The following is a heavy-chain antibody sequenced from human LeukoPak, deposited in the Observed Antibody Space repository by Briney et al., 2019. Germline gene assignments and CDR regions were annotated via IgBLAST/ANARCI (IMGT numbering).Heavy chain of an antibody. Sequence: GGSLRLSCAASGFTFSSYAMHWVRQAPGKGLEWVAVISYDGSNKYYADSVKGRFTISRDNAKNSLYLQMNSLRVEDTAVYYCAREGRSLHTFWGQGTLVTVSS. J-gene: IGHJ4*02. V-gene: IGHV3-30-3*01. D-gene: IGHD5/OR15-5a*01. CDR3: AREGRSLHTF. CDR1: GFTFSSYA. CDR2: ISYDGSNK.